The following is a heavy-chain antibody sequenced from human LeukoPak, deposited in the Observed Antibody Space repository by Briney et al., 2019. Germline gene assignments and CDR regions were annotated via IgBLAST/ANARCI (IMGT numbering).Heavy chain of an antibody. CDR1: GFDFSAYE. CDR2: FAGSDTTT. V-gene: IGHV3-23*01. CDR3: AKRGVGATRDAFDI. Sequence: GGSLRLSCAASGFDFSAYEMNWVRQAPGKGLEWVSYFAGSDTTTYYADSVKGRFTISRDNSKNTLYLQMNSLRAEDTAVYYCAKRGVGATRDAFDIWGQGTMVTVSS. D-gene: IGHD1-26*01. J-gene: IGHJ3*02.